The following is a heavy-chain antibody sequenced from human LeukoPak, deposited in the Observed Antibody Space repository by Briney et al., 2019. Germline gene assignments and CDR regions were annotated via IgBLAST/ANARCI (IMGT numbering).Heavy chain of an antibody. V-gene: IGHV4-30-4*07. CDR1: GGSISSGGYS. CDR3: ARVVAAAGNNWFDP. J-gene: IGHJ5*02. D-gene: IGHD6-13*01. CDR2: IHDSRCT. Sequence: SETLSLTCAVSGGSISSGGYSWRWLRQTPGKRLEWIAYIHDSRCTYYNPSLKRQVSISIDTSKNTFYLKLNSVTAADPAVYYCARVVAAAGNNWFDPWGQGTLVTVSS.